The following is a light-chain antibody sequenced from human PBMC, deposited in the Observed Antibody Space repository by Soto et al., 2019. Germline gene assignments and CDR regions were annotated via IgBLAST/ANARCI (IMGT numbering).Light chain of an antibody. V-gene: IGKV3-11*01. CDR3: HQRAYWPSLS. Sequence: EVVLIQSPATLSLSPGERATLSCRASQSVNTYLAWYQHKPGQAPRLLIYDASNRASGIPARFSGRGSETDFILTISSLEPEDSAVYYCHQRAYWPSLSFGGGTKVEI. CDR2: DAS. CDR1: QSVNTY. J-gene: IGKJ4*01.